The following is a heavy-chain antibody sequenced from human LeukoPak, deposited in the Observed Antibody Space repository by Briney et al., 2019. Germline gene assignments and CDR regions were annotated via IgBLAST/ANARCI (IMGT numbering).Heavy chain of an antibody. Sequence: PGGSLRLSCAGSGFTFRYYSMTWVRQAPGKGLEWVSSISTKSDYIHYADSVRGRFTISRDNANNSVYLQMNSLTAEDTAVYYCARVGGEYVVSDYWGQGTPVAVSS. CDR2: ISTKSDYI. J-gene: IGHJ4*02. V-gene: IGHV3-21*01. CDR1: GFTFRYYS. CDR3: ARVGGEYVVSDY. D-gene: IGHD3-16*01.